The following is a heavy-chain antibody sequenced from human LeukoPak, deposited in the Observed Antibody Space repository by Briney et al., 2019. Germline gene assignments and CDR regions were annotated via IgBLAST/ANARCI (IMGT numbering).Heavy chain of an antibody. D-gene: IGHD2-2*01. CDR1: GYTFTVYY. CDR2: INPNSGVT. Sequence: ASVKVSCKASGYTFTVYYMHWVRQAPGQGLEWMGRINPNSGVTNYTQKFQGRVTMTRDTSITTAYMELSRLTSDDTAVYYCARGHCSSTSCYWVVRWFDPWGQGTLVTVSS. V-gene: IGHV1-2*06. J-gene: IGHJ5*02. CDR3: ARGHCSSTSCYWVVRWFDP.